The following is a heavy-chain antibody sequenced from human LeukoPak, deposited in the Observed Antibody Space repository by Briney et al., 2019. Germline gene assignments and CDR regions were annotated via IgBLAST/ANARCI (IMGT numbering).Heavy chain of an antibody. V-gene: IGHV3-9*01. D-gene: IGHD3-22*01. Sequence: PGRSLRLSCAASGFTFDDYAMHWVRQAPGKGLEWVSGISWNSGSIGYADSVKGRFTISRDNAKNSLYLQMNSLRAEDTALYYCAKDISMIVVVPFYWGQGTLVTVSS. CDR2: ISWNSGSI. CDR3: AKDISMIVVVPFY. J-gene: IGHJ4*02. CDR1: GFTFDDYA.